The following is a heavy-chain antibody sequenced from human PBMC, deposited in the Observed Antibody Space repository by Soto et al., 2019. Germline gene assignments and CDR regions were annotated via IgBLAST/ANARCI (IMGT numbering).Heavy chain of an antibody. CDR1: GGSVNSGDYY. J-gene: IGHJ5*02. V-gene: IGHV4-30-4*01. D-gene: IGHD1-1*01. Sequence: KTSETLSLTCTVFGGSVNSGDYYWSWIRQSPGKGLEWIGSIFYSGTTDYNPSLQGRITISIATSKNQFSLRLTSVTAADTALYYCARDWVHERWFDPWGQGTLVTVSS. CDR2: IFYSGTT. CDR3: ARDWVHERWFDP.